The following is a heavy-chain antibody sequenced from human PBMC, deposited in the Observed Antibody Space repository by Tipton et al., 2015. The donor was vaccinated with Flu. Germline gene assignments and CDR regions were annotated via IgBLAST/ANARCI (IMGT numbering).Heavy chain of an antibody. CDR3: ASTSNYGRRIEPDFDS. J-gene: IGHJ4*02. CDR2: TYYRSKWYN. CDR1: GDSVSSVNSA. Sequence: GLVKPSQTLSLTCAISGDSVSSVNSAWMWVRQSPSRGLEWLGRTYYRSKWYNDYAISVKNRITISADTSKNQFSLRLTSVTPEDTAVYYCASTSNYGRRIEPDFDSWGQGTLVTVSS. V-gene: IGHV6-1*01. D-gene: IGHD1-14*01.